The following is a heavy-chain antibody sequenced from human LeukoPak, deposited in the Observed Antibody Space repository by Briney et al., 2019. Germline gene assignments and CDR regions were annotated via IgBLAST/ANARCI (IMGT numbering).Heavy chain of an antibody. CDR1: GFTFSSYG. J-gene: IGHJ5*02. Sequence: GRFLRLSCAASGFTFSSYGMHWVRQAPGKGLEWVAVIWYDGSNKYYADSVKGRFTISRDNSKNTLYLQMNSLRAEDTAVYYCARDRGIVGFDPWGQGTLVTVSS. CDR2: IWYDGSNK. D-gene: IGHD1-26*01. CDR3: ARDRGIVGFDP. V-gene: IGHV3-33*01.